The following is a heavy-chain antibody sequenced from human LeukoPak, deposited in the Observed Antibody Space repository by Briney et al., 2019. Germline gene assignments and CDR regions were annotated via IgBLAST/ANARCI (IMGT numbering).Heavy chain of an antibody. Sequence: SETLSLTCTVSGGSISSSSNYWGWIRQPPGKGPEWIGSIYYSGSTHHNPSLKSRVTILVDTPKNQFSLKLSSVTAADTAVYYCARHVLRFLEWLLFDPWGQGTLVTVSS. J-gene: IGHJ5*02. D-gene: IGHD3-3*01. CDR2: IYYSGST. CDR1: GGSISSSSNY. V-gene: IGHV4-39*01. CDR3: ARHVLRFLEWLLFDP.